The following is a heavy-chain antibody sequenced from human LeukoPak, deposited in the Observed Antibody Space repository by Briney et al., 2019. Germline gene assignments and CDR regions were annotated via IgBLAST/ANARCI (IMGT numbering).Heavy chain of an antibody. CDR1: GASVSNYY. D-gene: IGHD1-14*01. Sequence: KPSETLSLTCTVSGASVSNYYWSWIRQPAGKGLEWIGRIYNGGSANYNPSLQSRISMSVDTSKNQFSLRLKSVTAADTAVYYCARQPIGPYYFDYWGQGTLVTVRS. CDR3: ARQPIGPYYFDY. CDR2: IYNGGSA. J-gene: IGHJ4*02. V-gene: IGHV4-4*07.